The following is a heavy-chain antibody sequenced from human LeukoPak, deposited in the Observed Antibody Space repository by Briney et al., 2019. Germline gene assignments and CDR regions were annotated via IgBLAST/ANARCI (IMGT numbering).Heavy chain of an antibody. D-gene: IGHD2-2*01. J-gene: IGHJ4*02. V-gene: IGHV3-7*03. CDR1: GLTFSRYW. CDR3: VSRACTITACYVASWRCFDH. CDR2: INEGGSEK. Sequence: GGSLRLSCEASGLTFSRYWLTWVRQAPGKGLEWVANINEGGSEKNYVDSVKGRFTISRDNAKSSLYLQMNSLRDDDTAVYHCVSRACTITACYVASWRCFDHWGQGTPVTVSS.